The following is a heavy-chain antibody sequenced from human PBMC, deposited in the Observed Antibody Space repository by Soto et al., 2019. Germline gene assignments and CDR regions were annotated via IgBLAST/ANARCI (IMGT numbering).Heavy chain of an antibody. CDR2: MNPNTGNT. J-gene: IGHJ4*02. Sequence: QVQLVQSGPEVKKPGAPVKISCQASGYTFTDFDINWVRQATGQGLEWMGWMNPNTGNTRDAQRFPGRLIMTRDTIRNTAYMEMGSLSSEDTAVYYCARGKLATLTDFWGQGTLVTVSS. CDR1: GYTFTDFD. D-gene: IGHD3-9*01. CDR3: ARGKLATLTDF. V-gene: IGHV1-8*02.